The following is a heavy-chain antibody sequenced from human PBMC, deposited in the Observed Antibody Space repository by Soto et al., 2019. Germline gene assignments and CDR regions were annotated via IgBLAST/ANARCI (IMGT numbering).Heavy chain of an antibody. V-gene: IGHV3-11*01. J-gene: IGHJ5*02. CDR3: ARVLYGSGTNWFDP. Sequence: QVQLVESGGGLVKPGGSLRLSCTASGFTFSDYYMGWIRQAPGEGLEYMSYISISGTSVYYADSVNGRFTISRDNTRNSLYLQMNSLSAEGTAMYYCARVLYGSGTNWFDPWGQGALVTVSS. CDR1: GFTFSDYY. D-gene: IGHD3-10*01. CDR2: ISISGTSV.